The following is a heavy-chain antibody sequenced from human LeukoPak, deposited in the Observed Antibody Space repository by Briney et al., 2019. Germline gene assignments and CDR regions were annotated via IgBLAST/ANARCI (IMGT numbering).Heavy chain of an antibody. CDR2: ISSSSSYI. CDR3: AKEGGYGSGFDY. Sequence: GGSLRLSCAASGFTFSSYSMNWVRQAPGKGLEWVSSISSSSSYIYYADSVKGRFTISRDNAKNSLYLQVNSLRAEDTAVYYCAKEGGYGSGFDYWGQGTLVTVSS. V-gene: IGHV3-21*01. J-gene: IGHJ4*02. D-gene: IGHD3-10*01. CDR1: GFTFSSYS.